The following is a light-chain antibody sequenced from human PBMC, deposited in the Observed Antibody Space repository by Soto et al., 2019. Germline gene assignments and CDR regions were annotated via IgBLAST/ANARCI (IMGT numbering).Light chain of an antibody. CDR2: EVI. V-gene: IGLV2-8*01. CDR1: SSDVGGDKY. J-gene: IGLJ3*02. CDR3: SSYAGTNNVM. Sequence: QSVLTQPPSASGSPGQSVTISCTGPSSDVGGDKYVSWYQQHPGKAPKLIIYEVIKRPSGVPDRFSGSKSGNAASLTVSGLQSEDEAYYYCSSYAGTNNVMFGGGTKLTVL.